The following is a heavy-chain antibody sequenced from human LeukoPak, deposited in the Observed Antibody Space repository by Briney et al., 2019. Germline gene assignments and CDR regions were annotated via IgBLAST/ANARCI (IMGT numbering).Heavy chain of an antibody. J-gene: IGHJ3*02. CDR2: ISASGGST. CDR3: ASGGTVTTDVDAFDI. CDR1: GFTFTNYA. D-gene: IGHD4-17*01. V-gene: IGHV3-23*01. Sequence: GGSLRLSCAASGFTFTNYAMSWVRQSPKKGLEWVSVISASGGSTNYADSVKGRFTISRDNAKNSLYLQMNSLRAEDTAVYYCASGGTVTTDVDAFDIWGQGTMVTVSS.